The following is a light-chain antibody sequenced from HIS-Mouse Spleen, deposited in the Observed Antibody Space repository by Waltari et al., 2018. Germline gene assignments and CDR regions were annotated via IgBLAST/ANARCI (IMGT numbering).Light chain of an antibody. CDR3: YSTDSSGNHRV. CDR1: AFPKNY. CDR2: EDS. Sequence: SHELTQPPSVSVSPGQTARITCSGDAFPKNYAYGYQQKSGQAPVLVIYEDSKRPSGIPERFSGSSSGTMATLTISGAQVEDEADYYCYSTDSSGNHRVFGGGTKLTVL. J-gene: IGLJ2*01. V-gene: IGLV3-10*01.